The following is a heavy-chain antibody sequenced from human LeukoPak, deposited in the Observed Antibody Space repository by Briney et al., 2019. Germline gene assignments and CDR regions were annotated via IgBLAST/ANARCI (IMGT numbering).Heavy chain of an antibody. CDR3: ARVRYCSSTSCYTATDKNWFDP. Sequence: SETLSLTCTVSGGSISSSSYYWGWIRQPPGKGLEWIGSIYYSGSTYYNPSLKSRVTISVDTSKNQFSLKLSSVTAADTAVYYCARVRYCSSTSCYTATDKNWFDPWGQGTLVTVSS. J-gene: IGHJ5*02. V-gene: IGHV4-39*01. CDR1: GGSISSSSYY. D-gene: IGHD2-2*02. CDR2: IYYSGST.